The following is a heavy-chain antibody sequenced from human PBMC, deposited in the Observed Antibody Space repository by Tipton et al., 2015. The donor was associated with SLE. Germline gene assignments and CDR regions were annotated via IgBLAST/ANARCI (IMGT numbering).Heavy chain of an antibody. Sequence: LRLSCTVSGGPISSGGYYWSWIRQHPGKGLEWIGYIYYSGSTYYNPSLKSRVTISVDTSKNQFSLKLSSVTAADTAVYYCARGLLWGAFDIWGQGTMVTVSS. D-gene: IGHD3-10*01. CDR2: IYYSGST. CDR3: ARGLLWGAFDI. CDR1: GGPISSGGYY. J-gene: IGHJ3*02. V-gene: IGHV4-31*03.